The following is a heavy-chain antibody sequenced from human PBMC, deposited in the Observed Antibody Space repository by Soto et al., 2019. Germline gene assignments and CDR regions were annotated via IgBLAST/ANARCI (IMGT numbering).Heavy chain of an antibody. CDR2: ISSSSSTI. CDR1: GFTFSSDS. D-gene: IGHD3-10*01. Sequence: EVQLVESGGGLVQPGGSLRLSCAASGFTFSSDSMNWVRQAPGKGLEWVSYISSSSSTIYYADSVKGRFTISRDNAKNSLYLQMNSLRAEDTAVYYCARVSGSGLADWGQGTLVTVSS. V-gene: IGHV3-48*01. CDR3: ARVSGSGLAD. J-gene: IGHJ4*02.